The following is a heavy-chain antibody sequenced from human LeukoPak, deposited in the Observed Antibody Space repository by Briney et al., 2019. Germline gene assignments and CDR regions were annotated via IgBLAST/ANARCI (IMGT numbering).Heavy chain of an antibody. J-gene: IGHJ4*02. V-gene: IGHV5-51*01. CDR2: NYPGDSDT. CDR3: ARSRWIPQYYFDY. Sequence: NLGASLHISCQCSGSIFTSYWIGWVRQLPGKGLEWMGINYPGDSDTRYSPSFQGQVTISADKSISTAYLQWSSLKASDTAMYYCARSRWIPQYYFDYWGQGTLVTVSS. D-gene: IGHD5-18*01. CDR1: GSIFTSYW.